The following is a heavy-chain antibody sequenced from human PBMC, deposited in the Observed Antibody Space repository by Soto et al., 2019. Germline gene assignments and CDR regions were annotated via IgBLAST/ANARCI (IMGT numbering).Heavy chain of an antibody. J-gene: IGHJ5*02. V-gene: IGHV1-3*01. D-gene: IGHD1-26*01. CDR1: GYTFTSYA. Sequence: ASVKVSCKASGYTFTSYAMHWVRQAPGQRLEWMGWINAGNGNTKYSQKFQGRVTITRDTSASTAYMELSSLRSEDTAVYYCARERGSGSYYNWFDPWGQGTLVTGS. CDR3: ARERGSGSYYNWFDP. CDR2: INAGNGNT.